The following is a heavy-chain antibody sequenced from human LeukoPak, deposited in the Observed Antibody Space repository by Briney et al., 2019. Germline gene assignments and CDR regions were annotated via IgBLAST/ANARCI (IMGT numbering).Heavy chain of an antibody. V-gene: IGHV1-8*02. Sequence: ASVKVSCKASGGTFSSYAINWVRQATGQGLEWMGWMNPNSGNTGYAQKFQGRVTMTRNTSISTAYMELSSLRSEDTAVYYCARGGFLEWLLRTTYYYYGMDVWGQGTTVTVSS. J-gene: IGHJ6*02. CDR3: ARGGFLEWLLRTTYYYYGMDV. CDR2: MNPNSGNT. CDR1: GGTFSSYA. D-gene: IGHD3-3*01.